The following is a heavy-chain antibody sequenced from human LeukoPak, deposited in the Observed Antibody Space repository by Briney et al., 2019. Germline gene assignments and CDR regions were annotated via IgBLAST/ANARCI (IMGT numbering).Heavy chain of an antibody. V-gene: IGHV1-69*05. J-gene: IGHJ4*02. D-gene: IGHD4-11*01. CDR3: ARSGIDSNYPSDY. CDR1: GGTFSSYA. CDR2: IIPIFGTA. Sequence: ASVKVSCKASGGTFSSYAISWVRQVPGQGLEWMGGIIPIFGTANYAQKFQGRVTITTDESTSTAYMELSSLRSEDTAVYYCARSGIDSNYPSDYWGQGTLVTVSS.